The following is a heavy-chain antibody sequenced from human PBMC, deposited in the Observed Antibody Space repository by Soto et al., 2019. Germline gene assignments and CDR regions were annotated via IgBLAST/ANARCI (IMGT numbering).Heavy chain of an antibody. CDR2: IIPILGET. J-gene: IGHJ6*02. CDR3: ARGLGGRMDG. CDR1: GTIFSSYT. D-gene: IGHD3-16*01. V-gene: IGHV1-69*08. Sequence: QVQLVQSGAEVKKPGSSVRVSCKASGTIFSSYTISWVRQAPGQGLEWMGRIIPILGETNSAQKFQDRVTLTADTSTNTAYMELNSLRLEDTAVYYCARGLGGRMDGWGQGTTVTVSS.